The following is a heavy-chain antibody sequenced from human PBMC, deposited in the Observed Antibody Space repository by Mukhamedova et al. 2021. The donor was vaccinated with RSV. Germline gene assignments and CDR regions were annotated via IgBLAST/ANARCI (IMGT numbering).Heavy chain of an antibody. D-gene: IGHD6-6*01. CDR1: FTFRSYL. CDR2: ISGYGDTT. J-gene: IGHJ5*02. CDR3: AKDRPASAPAFDP. V-gene: IGHV3-23*01. Sequence: FTFRSYLLNLVRHAPGNRLQFLSGISGYGDTTYYADSVQGRFTISRDNSKNTVYLQMESLSAEDTAIYYCAKDRPASAPAFDPW.